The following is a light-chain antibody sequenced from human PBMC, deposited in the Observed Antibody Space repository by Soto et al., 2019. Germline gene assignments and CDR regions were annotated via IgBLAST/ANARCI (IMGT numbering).Light chain of an antibody. CDR1: QGVSNW. J-gene: IGKJ5*01. CDR2: ATS. V-gene: IGKV1-12*01. CDR3: QQSYSNPIT. Sequence: DINMTQSPSSVSASVGNRFTITCRASQGVSNWLAWYQQKPGNAPKLLIYATSTLQSGVPSRVSGSGSGTDFTLTISSLQTEDFATYYCQQSYSNPITFGQGTRLEIK.